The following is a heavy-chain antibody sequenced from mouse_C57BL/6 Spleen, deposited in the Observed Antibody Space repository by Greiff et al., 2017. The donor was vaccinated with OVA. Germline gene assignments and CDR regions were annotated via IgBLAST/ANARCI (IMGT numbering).Heavy chain of an antibody. V-gene: IGHV1-19*01. CDR2: INPYNGGT. Sequence: VQLKQSGPVLVKPGASVKMSCKASGYTFTDYYMNWVKQSHGKSLEWIGVINPYNGGTSYNQKFKGKATLTVDKSSSTAYMELNSLTSEDSAVYYCAKMGRDSNLVYWGQGTTLTVSS. J-gene: IGHJ2*01. D-gene: IGHD2-5*01. CDR3: AKMGRDSNLVY. CDR1: GYTFTDYY.